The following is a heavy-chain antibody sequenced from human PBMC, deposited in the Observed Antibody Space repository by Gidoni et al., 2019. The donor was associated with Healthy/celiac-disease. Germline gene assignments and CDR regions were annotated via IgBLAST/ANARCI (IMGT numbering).Heavy chain of an antibody. CDR2: FDPEDGET. CDR1: GYTLTELS. Sequence: QVQLVQSGAEVKKTGASVKVSCKVSGYTLTELSMHWVRQAPGKGLEWMGGFDPEDGETIYAQKFQGRVTMTEYTSTDTAYMELSSLRSEDTAVYYCATPYDFWSGSNWFDPWGQGTLVTVSS. J-gene: IGHJ5*02. D-gene: IGHD3-3*01. V-gene: IGHV1-24*01. CDR3: ATPYDFWSGSNWFDP.